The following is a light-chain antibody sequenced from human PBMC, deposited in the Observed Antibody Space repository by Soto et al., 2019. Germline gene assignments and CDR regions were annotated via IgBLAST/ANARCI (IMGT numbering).Light chain of an antibody. CDR3: QQYNNWPPIT. CDR2: GAS. CDR1: QSVNSN. V-gene: IGKV3-15*01. J-gene: IGKJ5*01. Sequence: EIVMTQSPATLSVSPGERATLSCRASQSVNSNLAWYQQKPGQAPRLLIYGASTRATGISARFSGSGSGTEFILTLSSLQSEDFAVYYCQQYNNWPPITFGQGTRLEIK.